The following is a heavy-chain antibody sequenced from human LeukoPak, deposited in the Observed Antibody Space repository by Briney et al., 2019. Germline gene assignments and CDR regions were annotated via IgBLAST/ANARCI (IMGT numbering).Heavy chain of an antibody. CDR3: ARVGYDSSGYYEYYFDY. CDR2: INSDGSST. Sequence: PGGSLRLSCAASGFTFSSYWMHWVRQAPGKGLVWVSRINSDGSSTSYADSVKGRFTISRDNAKNTLYLQMNSLRAEDTAVYYRARVGYDSSGYYEYYFDYWGQGTLVTVSS. V-gene: IGHV3-74*01. CDR1: GFTFSSYW. D-gene: IGHD3-22*01. J-gene: IGHJ4*02.